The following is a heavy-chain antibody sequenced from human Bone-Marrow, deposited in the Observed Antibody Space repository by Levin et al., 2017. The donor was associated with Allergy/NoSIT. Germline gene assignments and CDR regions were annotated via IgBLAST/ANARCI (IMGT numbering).Heavy chain of an antibody. J-gene: IGHJ5*02. CDR1: GFTLSSYY. D-gene: IGHD3-3*01. Sequence: WASVKVSCVASGFTLSSYYMKWVRQAPGKGLEWVSSISSGSNYVNYAESLKGRFTTSRNNAKNSLYLQMNSLRAEDTAVYYCARESGYSPGWFDPWGQGTLVTVSS. V-gene: IGHV3-21*01. CDR3: ARESGYSPGWFDP. CDR2: ISSGSNYV.